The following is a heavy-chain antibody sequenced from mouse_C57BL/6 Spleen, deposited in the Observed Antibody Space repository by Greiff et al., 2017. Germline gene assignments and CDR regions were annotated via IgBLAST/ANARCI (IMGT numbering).Heavy chain of an antibody. CDR3: ARRSPSYYYGSSLYAMDY. V-gene: IGHV1-82*01. J-gene: IGHJ4*01. CDR2: IYPGDGDT. D-gene: IGHD1-1*01. CDR1: GYAFSSSW. Sequence: QVQLQQSGPELVKPGASVKISCKASGYAFSSSWMNRVKQRPGKGLEWIGRIYPGDGDTNYNGKFKGKATLTADKSSSTAYMQLSSLTSEDSAVYFCARRSPSYYYGSSLYAMDYWGQGTSVTVSS.